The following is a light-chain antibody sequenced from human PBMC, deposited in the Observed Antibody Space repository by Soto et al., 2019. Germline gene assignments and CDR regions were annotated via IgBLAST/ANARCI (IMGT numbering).Light chain of an antibody. CDR1: SSNIGSAI. J-gene: IGLJ3*02. Sequence: QSVLTQPPSLSGTPGQTGTISCIGGSSNIGSAIVHWYQQLPGTAPRHLIYMNSQRPSGVHDRFSGSKSGTSASLVITGLRPEDEADYYCVGWDDNLSSRVFGGGTQLTVL. CDR3: VGWDDNLSSRV. V-gene: IGLV1-47*01. CDR2: MNS.